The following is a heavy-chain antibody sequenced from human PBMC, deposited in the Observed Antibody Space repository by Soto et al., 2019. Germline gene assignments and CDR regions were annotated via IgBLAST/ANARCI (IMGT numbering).Heavy chain of an antibody. J-gene: IGHJ6*02. CDR2: IIPIFGTA. CDR1: GGTFSSYA. D-gene: IGHD6-13*01. Sequence: QVQLVQSGAEVKKPGSSVKVSCPASGGTFSSYAISWVRQAPGQGLEWLGGIIPIFGTANYAQKFQGRVTITADKSTSTAYMELSSLRSEDTAVYYCARTIAAAGIRLGGMDVWGQGTTVTVSS. CDR3: ARTIAAAGIRLGGMDV. V-gene: IGHV1-69*06.